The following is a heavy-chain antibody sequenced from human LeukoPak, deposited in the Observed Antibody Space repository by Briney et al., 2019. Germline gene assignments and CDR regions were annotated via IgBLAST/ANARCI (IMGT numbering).Heavy chain of an antibody. CDR1: GGSINNYY. V-gene: IGHV4-59*08. Sequence: SETLSLTCIASGGSINNYYWSWIRQPPGKGLEWIGEVSFSGSTNYNPSFTSRVTISADTSKNQFSLKLSSVTAADTAVYYCALYCRLSSNCGYYGMDVWGQGTTVTVSS. CDR3: ALYCRLSSNCGYYGMDV. CDR2: VSFSGST. D-gene: IGHD2-15*01. J-gene: IGHJ6*02.